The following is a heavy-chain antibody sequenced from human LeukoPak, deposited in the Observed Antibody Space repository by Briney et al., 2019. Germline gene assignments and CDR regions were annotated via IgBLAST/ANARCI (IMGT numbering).Heavy chain of an antibody. Sequence: GGSLRLSCAASGFTFSSYGMHWVRQAPGKGLEWVAFIRYDGSDKYYADSVKGRFTISRDNSKNTLYLQMNSLRAEDTAVYYCAKDSAPEYYHGSGSYYNWGQGTLVTVSS. CDR1: GFTFSSYG. CDR2: IRYDGSDK. CDR3: AKDSAPEYYHGSGSYYN. J-gene: IGHJ4*02. V-gene: IGHV3-30*02. D-gene: IGHD3-10*01.